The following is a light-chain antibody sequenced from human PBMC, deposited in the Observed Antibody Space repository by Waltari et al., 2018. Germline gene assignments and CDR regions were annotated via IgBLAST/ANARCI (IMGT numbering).Light chain of an antibody. J-gene: IGKJ1*01. CDR3: QQHDNSPRT. CDR1: QGISNW. Sequence: DIQMTQSPSSLSASVGDRVTITCRASQGISNWLAWYQQKPGKAPKLLIYRASNLETGVPSRFSGSGSWTDFTLTISSLQPEDIATYYCQQHDNSPRTFGQGTKVEIK. CDR2: RAS. V-gene: IGKV1-33*01.